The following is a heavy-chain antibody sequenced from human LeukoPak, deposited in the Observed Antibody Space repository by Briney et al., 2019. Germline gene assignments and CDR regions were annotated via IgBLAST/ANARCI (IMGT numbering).Heavy chain of an antibody. CDR3: ARGRFSGPDDY. J-gene: IGHJ4*02. CDR1: GFTFDDYA. CDR2: IIWNSGSI. Sequence: PGRSLRLSCAAPGFTFDDYAMHWVRQAPGKGLEWVSGIIWNSGSIGYADSVKGRFTISRDNSKNMVSLQMTSLGAEDTAVYYCARGRFSGPDDYWGQGTLVTVSS. D-gene: IGHD6-19*01. V-gene: IGHV3-9*01.